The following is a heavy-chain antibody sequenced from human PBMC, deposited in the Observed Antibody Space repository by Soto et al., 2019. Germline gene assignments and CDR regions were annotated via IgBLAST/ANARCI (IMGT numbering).Heavy chain of an antibody. CDR2: ISYDEIDK. V-gene: IGHV3-30*04. D-gene: IGHD1-26*01. CDR1: GFTFSNYT. J-gene: IGHJ4*02. Sequence: GGSLRLSCAASGFTFSNYTMHWVRQAPGKGLEWVALISYDEIDKYYADAVKGRFTISRDNSKNTLYLQMDSLTTEDSAAYFCARGGNLPLSGPFLYWGQGTLVTVSS. CDR3: ARGGNLPLSGPFLY.